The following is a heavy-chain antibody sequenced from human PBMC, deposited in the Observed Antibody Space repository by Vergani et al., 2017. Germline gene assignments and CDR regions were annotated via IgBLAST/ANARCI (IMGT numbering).Heavy chain of an antibody. D-gene: IGHD3-16*02. V-gene: IGHV4-34*01. CDR3: ARVGYDYVWVSYRYWWFDP. CDR2: INHSVST. CDR1: GGSFSGYY. Sequence: QVQLQQWGAGLLKPSETLSLTCAVYGGSFSGYYWSGIRQPPGKGLECIGEINHSVSTNYNPSLKSRVTISVYTSKNHFSLKLSSLTAADTAVYYCARVGYDYVWVSYRYWWFDPWGQGTLVTASS. J-gene: IGHJ5*02.